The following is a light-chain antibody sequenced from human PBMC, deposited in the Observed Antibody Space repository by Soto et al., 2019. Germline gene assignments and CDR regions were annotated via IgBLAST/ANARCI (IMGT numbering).Light chain of an antibody. CDR3: QQYGSSPWT. Sequence: EIVLTHSPGTLSLSPGERATLSCRASQSVSSSFLAWYQQKPGQAPRLLIYGAFIRATGIPDRFSGSGSGTDFTLTISRVEPEDFAVYYCQQYGSSPWTFGQGTKVEIK. CDR1: QSVSSSF. CDR2: GAF. V-gene: IGKV3-20*01. J-gene: IGKJ1*01.